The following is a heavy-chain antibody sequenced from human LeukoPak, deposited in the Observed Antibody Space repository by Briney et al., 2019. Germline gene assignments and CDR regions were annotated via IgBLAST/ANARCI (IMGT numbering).Heavy chain of an antibody. CDR3: ARGAARSYYYDSSGYYNFDY. D-gene: IGHD3-22*01. CDR2: MNPNSGNT. Sequence: ASVKVSCKASGYTFTSYDINWVRQATGQGLEWMGWMNPNSGNTGYAQKFQGRVTMTRNTSISTAYMELSSLRSEDTAVYYCARGAARSYYYDSSGYYNFDYWGQGTLVTVSS. CDR1: GYTFTSYD. V-gene: IGHV1-8*01. J-gene: IGHJ4*02.